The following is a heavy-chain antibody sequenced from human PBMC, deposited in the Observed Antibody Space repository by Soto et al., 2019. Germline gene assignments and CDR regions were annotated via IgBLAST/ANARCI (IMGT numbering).Heavy chain of an antibody. Sequence: EVQLLESGGGLVQPGGSLRLSCAASGFTFSSYAMSWVRQAPGKGLEWVSAISGSGGSTYYADSVKGRFTISRDNSKNTLYLQMNSLRAEDTAVYYCAKDFVIRVAGISKAFWAFDIWGQGTMVTVSS. D-gene: IGHD6-19*01. CDR3: AKDFVIRVAGISKAFWAFDI. CDR2: ISGSGGST. V-gene: IGHV3-23*01. J-gene: IGHJ3*02. CDR1: GFTFSSYA.